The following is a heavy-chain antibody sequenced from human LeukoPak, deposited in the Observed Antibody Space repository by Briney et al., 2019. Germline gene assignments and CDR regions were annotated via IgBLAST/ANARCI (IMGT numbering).Heavy chain of an antibody. Sequence: GGSLRLSCAASGFTFNKSWMSWVRQAPGKGPEWVANIKEDGTQKYYVDSVRGRFTISRDNAENSLYLQMNSLRGEDTAVYYCAKTGDRDYWGRGTLVTVSS. CDR2: IKEDGTQK. CDR1: GFTFNKSW. J-gene: IGHJ4*02. D-gene: IGHD7-27*01. CDR3: AKTGDRDY. V-gene: IGHV3-7*03.